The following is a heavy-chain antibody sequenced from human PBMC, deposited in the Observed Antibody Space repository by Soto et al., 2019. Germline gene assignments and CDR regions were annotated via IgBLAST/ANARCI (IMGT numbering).Heavy chain of an antibody. Sequence: GGSLRLSCAASGFTFSSYAMSWVRQAPGKGLEWVSAISGSGGSTYYADSVKGRFTISRDNSKNTLYLQMNSLRAEDTAVYYCAKAGLAASNYYYYYYMDVWGKGPRSPSP. CDR2: ISGSGGST. CDR3: AKAGLAASNYYYYYYMDV. CDR1: GFTFSSYA. V-gene: IGHV3-23*01. J-gene: IGHJ6*03. D-gene: IGHD2-15*01.